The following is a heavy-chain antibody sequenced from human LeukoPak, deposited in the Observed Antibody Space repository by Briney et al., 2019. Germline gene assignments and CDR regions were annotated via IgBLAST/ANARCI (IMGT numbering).Heavy chain of an antibody. J-gene: IGHJ4*02. CDR1: EYTFSVYH. CDR3: ARRYSGYDFGY. D-gene: IGHD5-12*01. Sequence: ASVKVSCKASEYTFSVYHIHWVRLAPGQGLEWMAWINPNSGDTNYAQKFQGRVTMTSDTSTTTVYMEMNSLRPEDTAVYSCARRYSGYDFGYWGQGTLVTVSS. CDR2: INPNSGDT. V-gene: IGHV1-2*02.